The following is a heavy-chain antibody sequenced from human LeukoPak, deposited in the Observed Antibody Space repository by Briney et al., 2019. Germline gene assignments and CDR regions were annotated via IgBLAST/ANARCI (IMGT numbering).Heavy chain of an antibody. CDR2: IYVSGDT. CDR1: GFTVSDFY. V-gene: IGHV3-53*01. D-gene: IGHD3-16*01. CDR3: ARDRLQYFDY. J-gene: IGHJ4*02. Sequence: AGGSLRLYCAASGFTVSDFYMSWVRQAPGKGLEWVSLIYVSGDTYYTDSVKGRFTISRDTSENTLYLRMNSLRVEDTAVYYCARDRLQYFDYWGQGTLVTVSS.